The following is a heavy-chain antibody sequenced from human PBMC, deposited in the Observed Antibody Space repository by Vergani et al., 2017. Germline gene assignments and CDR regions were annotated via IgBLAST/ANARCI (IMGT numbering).Heavy chain of an antibody. CDR1: GFTFSSYA. Sequence: QVQLVESGGGVVQPGRSLRLSCAASGFTFSSYAMHWVRQAPGKGLEWVAVISYDGSYKYYADSVKGRFTISRDNFKNTLYLQMNSLRAEDTAVYYCAGGPQLHYYYYMDGWGKGTTVTLS. V-gene: IGHV3-30-3*01. CDR2: ISYDGSYK. CDR3: AGGPQLHYYYYMDG. D-gene: IGHD1-1*01. J-gene: IGHJ6*03.